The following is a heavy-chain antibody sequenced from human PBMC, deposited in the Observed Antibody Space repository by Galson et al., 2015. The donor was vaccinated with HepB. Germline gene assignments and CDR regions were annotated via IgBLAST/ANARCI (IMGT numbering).Heavy chain of an antibody. D-gene: IGHD3-16*01. V-gene: IGHV5-51*01. CDR1: GYRFADYW. CDR3: ARPNFGSRSLRPRDPFDV. Sequence: QSGAEVKKPGESLKISCKGSGYRFADYWIAWVRQMPGQGLEYVGIIYPGNSDTSYSPSFRGQVTISADESTNTAYLHWSSLRASDTAIYFCARPNFGSRSLRPRDPFDVWGQGTLVTVSA. J-gene: IGHJ3*01. CDR2: IYPGNSDT.